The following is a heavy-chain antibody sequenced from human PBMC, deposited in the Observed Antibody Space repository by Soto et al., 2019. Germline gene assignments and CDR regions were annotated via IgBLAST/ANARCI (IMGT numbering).Heavy chain of an antibody. V-gene: IGHV1-3*01. CDR3: ARDLGGWPDY. D-gene: IGHD2-15*01. CDR2: INAGNGNT. CDR1: GYTFTSYA. J-gene: IGHJ4*02. Sequence: ASVKVSCKASGYTFTSYAISWVRQAPGQRLEWMGWINAGNGNTKYSQKFQVRVTITKDTSATTAYMELSSLRSEDTAVYYCARDLGGWPDYWGQGTLVTVSS.